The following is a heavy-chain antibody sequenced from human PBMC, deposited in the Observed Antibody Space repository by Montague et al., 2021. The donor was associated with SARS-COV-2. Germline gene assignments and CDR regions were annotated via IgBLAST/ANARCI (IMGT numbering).Heavy chain of an antibody. D-gene: IGHD3-3*01. V-gene: IGHV4-34*01. J-gene: IGHJ6*02. CDR2: IDHSGNT. Sequence: SETLSLTCAVYGGSFSTCYWAWIRQSPGKGLEWIGNIDHSGNTNYNPSXXSRVSISVDTSSSRFSLYLTSVTAADAAVYYCARDQTVLEWIWYGMDVWGPGTTVTVSS. CDR1: GGSFSTCY. CDR3: ARDQTVLEWIWYGMDV.